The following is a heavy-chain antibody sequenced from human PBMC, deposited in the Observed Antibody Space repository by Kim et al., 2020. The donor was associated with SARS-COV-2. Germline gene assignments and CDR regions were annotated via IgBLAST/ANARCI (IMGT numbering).Heavy chain of an antibody. CDR3: ARGTTYYYGSGSYSSFDY. Sequence: ASVKVSCKASGYTFTSYAMHWVRQAPGQRLEWMGWINAGNGNTKYSQKFQGRVTITRDTSASTAYMELSSLRSEDTAVYYCARGTTYYYGSGSYSSFDYWGQGTLVTVSS. J-gene: IGHJ4*02. CDR1: GYTFTSYA. V-gene: IGHV1-3*01. D-gene: IGHD3-10*01. CDR2: INAGNGNT.